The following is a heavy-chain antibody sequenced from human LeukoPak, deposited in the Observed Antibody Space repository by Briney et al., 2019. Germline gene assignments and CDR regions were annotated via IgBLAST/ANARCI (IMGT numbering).Heavy chain of an antibody. D-gene: IGHD2-15*01. J-gene: IGHJ4*02. Sequence: TSEALSLTCTVSGGSISSSSYYWGWIRQPPGKGLEWIASIYYSGSTYYNPSLKSRVTISVDTSKNQFSLKLSSVTAADTAVYYCARHMYSVGSCYYFDYWGQGTLVTASS. CDR2: IYYSGST. CDR1: GGSISSSSYY. CDR3: ARHMYSVGSCYYFDY. V-gene: IGHV4-39*01.